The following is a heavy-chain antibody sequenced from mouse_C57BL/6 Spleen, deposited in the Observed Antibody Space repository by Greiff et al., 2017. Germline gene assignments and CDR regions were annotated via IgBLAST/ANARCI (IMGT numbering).Heavy chain of an antibody. D-gene: IGHD4-1*01. J-gene: IGHJ2*01. Sequence: QVQLKQSGPELVKPGASVKISCKASGYAFSSSWMNWVKQRPGKGLEWIGRIYPGDGDTNYNGKFKGKATLTSDKTSSTAYMQLSSLTSEDSAVYFCANWDGYWGQGTTLTVSS. V-gene: IGHV1-82*01. CDR3: ANWDGY. CDR1: GYAFSSSW. CDR2: IYPGDGDT.